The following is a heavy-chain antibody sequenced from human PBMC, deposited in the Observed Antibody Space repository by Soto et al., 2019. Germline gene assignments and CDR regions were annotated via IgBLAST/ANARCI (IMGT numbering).Heavy chain of an antibody. CDR1: GYTFTSNA. J-gene: IGHJ5*02. D-gene: IGHD6-19*01. CDR2: INAGNGNT. CDR3: ARGVAGPLHWFDP. V-gene: IGHV1-3*01. Sequence: ASVKVSCTDSGYTFTSNAMHWVRQAPGQRLEWMGWINAGNGNTKYSQKFQGRVTITRDTSASTAYMELSSLRSEDTAVYYCARGVAGPLHWFDPWGQGTLVTVSS.